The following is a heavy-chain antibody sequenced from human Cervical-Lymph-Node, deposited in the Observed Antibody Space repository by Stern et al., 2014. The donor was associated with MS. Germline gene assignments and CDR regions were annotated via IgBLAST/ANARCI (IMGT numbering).Heavy chain of an antibody. Sequence: VQLEASGAALRKPGASVEVSCEASGYNFIDYYIHWVRQAPGQGLERVGWINPHTGDTRYAQKFLGRVAMTRDTSINTAYLELNSLTSDDTAFYYCTRGRGTLLYLHWGQGTLITVSS. D-gene: IGHD2-15*01. CDR1: GYNFIDYY. CDR2: INPHTGDT. V-gene: IGHV1-2*02. CDR3: TRGRGTLLYLH. J-gene: IGHJ4*02.